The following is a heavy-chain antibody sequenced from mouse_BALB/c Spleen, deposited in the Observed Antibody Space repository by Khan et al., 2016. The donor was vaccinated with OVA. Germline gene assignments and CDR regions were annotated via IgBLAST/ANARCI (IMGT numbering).Heavy chain of an antibody. CDR1: GFSLTSHG. J-gene: IGHJ2*01. CDR2: IWAGGST. D-gene: IGHD1-1*01. CDR3: SRSRKPDYFDY. Sequence: QVQLKQSGPGLVAPSQSLSITCTVSGFSLTSHGVHWVRQPPGKGLEWLGVIWAGGSTNYYSALMSRLSIRKDSSKSQVFFKLNSLQTDDTAMYYCSRSRKPDYFDYWGQGTTLTVSS. V-gene: IGHV2-9*02.